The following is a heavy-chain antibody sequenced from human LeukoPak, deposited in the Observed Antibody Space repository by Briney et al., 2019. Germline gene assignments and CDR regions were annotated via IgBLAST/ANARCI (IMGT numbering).Heavy chain of an antibody. CDR2: IDWDDDK. J-gene: IGHJ4*02. CDR1: GFSLSTSGMC. Sequence: SGPTLVNPTQTLTLTCTFSGFSLSTSGMCVSWIRQPPGKALEWLARIDWDDDKFYSTSLKTRLTISKDTSKNQVVLTMTNVDPVDTATYYCARMYYDSGSRCLDYWGQGTLVTVSS. V-gene: IGHV2-70*17. D-gene: IGHD3-10*01. CDR3: ARMYYDSGSRCLDY.